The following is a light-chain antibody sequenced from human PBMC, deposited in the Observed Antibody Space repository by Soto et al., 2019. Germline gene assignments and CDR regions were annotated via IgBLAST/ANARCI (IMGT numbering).Light chain of an antibody. CDR3: QQSDSIPWT. Sequence: DIQMTQSPSSLSAFVGDRVTITCRASQNIGNYLNWYQQKPGKAPKLLIYAASNLQSGVPSRFSGSGSGTDFTLTIGSLQPEDFATYTCQQSDSIPWTFGQGTKVEIK. CDR1: QNIGNY. J-gene: IGKJ1*01. CDR2: AAS. V-gene: IGKV1-39*01.